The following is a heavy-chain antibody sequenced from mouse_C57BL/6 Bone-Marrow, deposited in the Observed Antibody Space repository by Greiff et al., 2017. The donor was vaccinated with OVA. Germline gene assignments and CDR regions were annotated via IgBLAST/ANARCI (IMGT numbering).Heavy chain of an antibody. CDR1: GFSLTSYG. CDR3: ASHGSSPYYAMDY. V-gene: IGHV2-6*03. J-gene: IGHJ4*01. Sequence: QVQLQQSGPGLVAPSQSLSITCTVSGFSLTSYGVHWVRQPPGKGLEWLVVIWSDGSTTYNSALKSRLSISKDNSKSQVFLKMNSLQTDDTAMYYCASHGSSPYYAMDYWGQGTSVTVSS. D-gene: IGHD1-1*01. CDR2: IWSDGST.